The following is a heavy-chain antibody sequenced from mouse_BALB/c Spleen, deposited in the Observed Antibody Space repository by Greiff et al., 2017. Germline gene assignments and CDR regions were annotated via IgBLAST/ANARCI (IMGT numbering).Heavy chain of an antibody. Sequence: EVQLVESGGGLVQPGGSLKLSCAASGFTFSSYTMSWVRQTPEKRLEWVAYISNGGGSTYYPDTVKGRFTISRDNAKNTLYLQMSSLKSEDTAMYYCARHDYGYFDYWGQGTTLTVSS. CDR3: ARHDYGYFDY. CDR1: GFTFSSYT. J-gene: IGHJ2*01. D-gene: IGHD2-4*01. CDR2: ISNGGGST. V-gene: IGHV5-12-2*01.